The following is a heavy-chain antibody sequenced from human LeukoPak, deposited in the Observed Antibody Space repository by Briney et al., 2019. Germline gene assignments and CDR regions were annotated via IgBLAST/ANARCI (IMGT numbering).Heavy chain of an antibody. D-gene: IGHD6-19*01. V-gene: IGHV4-30-2*01. CDR3: ARDGRAGSLFAY. CDR2: IYHSGST. CDR1: GGSISSGGYS. J-gene: IGHJ4*02. Sequence: SETLSLTCAVSGGSISSGGYSWSWIRQPPGKGLEWIGYIYHSGSTYYNPSLKSRVTISVDRSKNQFSLKLSSVTAADTAIYYCARDGRAGSLFAYWGQGTLVTVSS.